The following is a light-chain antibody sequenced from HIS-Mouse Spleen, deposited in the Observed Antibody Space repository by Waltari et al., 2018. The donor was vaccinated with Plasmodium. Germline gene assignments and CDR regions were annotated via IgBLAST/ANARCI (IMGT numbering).Light chain of an antibody. CDR1: KLGDNY. CDR2: QES. Sequence: SYELTQPPSVSVSPGQTASITCSGDKLGDNYACWYQQTPGQSPVLVIYQESKRPSGNPERFSGSNSGNTATLTISGTQAMDEADYYCQAWDSSTVVFGGGTKLTVL. V-gene: IGLV3-1*01. CDR3: QAWDSSTVV. J-gene: IGLJ2*01.